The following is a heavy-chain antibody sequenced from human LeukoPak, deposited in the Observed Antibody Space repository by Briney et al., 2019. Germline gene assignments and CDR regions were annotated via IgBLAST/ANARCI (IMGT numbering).Heavy chain of an antibody. CDR2: ISAYNGNT. V-gene: IGHV1-18*01. D-gene: IGHD6-13*01. Sequence: ASVKVSCKASGYTFTSYGISCVRQAPGQGLEWMGWISAYNGNTNYAQKLQGRVTMTTDTSTSTAYMELRSLRSDDSAVYYCARDPVRWAAAARAFDYWGQGTLVTVSS. J-gene: IGHJ4*02. CDR1: GYTFTSYG. CDR3: ARDPVRWAAAARAFDY.